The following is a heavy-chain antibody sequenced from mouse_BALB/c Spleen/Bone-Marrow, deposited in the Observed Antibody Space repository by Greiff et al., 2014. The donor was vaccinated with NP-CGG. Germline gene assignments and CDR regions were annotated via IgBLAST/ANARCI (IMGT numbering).Heavy chain of an antibody. D-gene: IGHD1-1*01. Sequence: QVQLQQPGAELVRPGASVKLSCKASGYTFTSYWINCAKQRPGQGLEWIGNIYPSDSYTNYNQKFKDKATLTVDKSSSTAYMQLSSPTSGDSAVYYCTRSYGSSYEYYFDYWGQGTTLTVSS. V-gene: IGHV1-69*02. CDR3: TRSYGSSYEYYFDY. J-gene: IGHJ2*01. CDR2: IYPSDSYT. CDR1: GYTFTSYW.